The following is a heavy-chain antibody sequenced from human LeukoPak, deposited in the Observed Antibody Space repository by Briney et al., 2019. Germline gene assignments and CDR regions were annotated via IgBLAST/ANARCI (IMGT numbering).Heavy chain of an antibody. CDR3: ARGALTAATAFDY. D-gene: IGHD4-17*01. V-gene: IGHV3-7*03. CDR2: INQDGSGK. Sequence: GGSLRLSCAASGFTFSSYWMTWVRQAPGKGLEWVATINQDGSGKYSVDSVKGRFTISRDNAKNSLHLQMNSLRAEDTAVYYCARGALTAATAFDYWGQGTLVTVSS. CDR1: GFTFSSYW. J-gene: IGHJ4*02.